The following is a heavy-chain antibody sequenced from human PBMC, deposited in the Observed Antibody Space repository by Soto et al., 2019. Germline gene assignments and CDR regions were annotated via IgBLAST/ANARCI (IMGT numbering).Heavy chain of an antibody. CDR1: RYIFTDYY. D-gene: IGHD2-21*02. V-gene: IGHV1-2*02. CDR3: ARKMVGDLYFDY. J-gene: IGHJ4*02. Sequence: QVQLVQSGAEAKIPGASVKDSCKASRYIFTDYYMHWVRQAPGQGLEWMGWIHPNSGATRSPQKFQGRVTLTRDTSISTAYMELSWLRSDDTAVYYCARKMVGDLYFDYWGQGTLVTVSA. CDR2: IHPNSGAT.